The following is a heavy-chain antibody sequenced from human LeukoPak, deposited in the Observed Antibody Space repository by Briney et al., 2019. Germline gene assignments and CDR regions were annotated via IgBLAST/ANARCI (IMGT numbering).Heavy chain of an antibody. CDR2: LNWNGGVT. V-gene: IGHV3-20*04. Sequence: SGGSLRLSRAASGFTFGNYGMSWVRQAPGQGLAWVPGLNWNGGVTGYADSVEGRFTISRDNAKNSQHLQMNSLRVEDTALYYCARAQTYGDSRLLLDYWGQGTLVTVSS. CDR3: ARAQTYGDSRLLLDY. CDR1: GFTFGNYG. D-gene: IGHD4-17*01. J-gene: IGHJ4*02.